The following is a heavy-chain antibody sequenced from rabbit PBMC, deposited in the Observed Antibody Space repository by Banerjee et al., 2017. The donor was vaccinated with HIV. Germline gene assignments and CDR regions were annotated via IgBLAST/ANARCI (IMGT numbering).Heavy chain of an antibody. D-gene: IGHD1-1*01. CDR2: IYTGGSGST. J-gene: IGHJ4*01. CDR3: ARDTSSSIYKLDL. V-gene: IGHV1S43*01. CDR1: GIDFSSYYY. Sequence: QQQLEESGGGLVKPGGTLTLTCKASGIDFSSYYYMCWVRQAPGKGLEWIACIYTGGSGSTYYASWAKGRFTITRSTSLNTVTLQLKSLTAADTATYFCARDTSSSIYKLDLWGPGTLVTVS.